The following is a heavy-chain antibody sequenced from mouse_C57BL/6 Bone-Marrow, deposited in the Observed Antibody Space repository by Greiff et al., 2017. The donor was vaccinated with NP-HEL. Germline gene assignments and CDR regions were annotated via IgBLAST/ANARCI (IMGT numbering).Heavy chain of an antibody. D-gene: IGHD2-5*01. CDR2: IDPSDSYT. CDR3: SRSRYSNLAWFAY. V-gene: IGHV1-69*01. CDR1: GYTFTSYW. J-gene: IGHJ3*01. Sequence: VQLQQPGAELVMPGASVKLSCKASGYTFTSYWMLWVKQRPGQGLEWIGEIDPSDSYTNYNQKFKGKSTLTVDISSSTAYMQLSSLNTEDSAVYYCSRSRYSNLAWFAYWGQGTLVTVSA.